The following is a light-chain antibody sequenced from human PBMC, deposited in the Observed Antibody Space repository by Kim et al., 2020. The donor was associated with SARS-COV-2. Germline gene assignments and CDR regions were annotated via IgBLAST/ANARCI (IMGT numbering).Light chain of an antibody. CDR1: SSNIGSTT. CDR3: VAWDNRLKGYV. CDR2: NDN. V-gene: IGLV1-44*01. Sequence: GQNIIISCSGSSSNIGSTTVNWYQQLPGAAPKVVIYNDNLRPSGIPHRLSGSKSGTSASLVISGLQSEDEADYYCVAWDNRLKGYVFGPGTKVTVL. J-gene: IGLJ1*01.